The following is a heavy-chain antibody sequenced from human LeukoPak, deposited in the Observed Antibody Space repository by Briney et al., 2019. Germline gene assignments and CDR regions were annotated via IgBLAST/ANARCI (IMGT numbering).Heavy chain of an antibody. V-gene: IGHV3-23*01. CDR1: GFTFSGYA. CDR3: AKIGVADYYDSSGLDY. J-gene: IGHJ4*02. Sequence: GGSLRLSCAASGFTFSGYAMSWVRQAPGKRLEWVSAISGSGGSTYYADSVKGRFTISRDNSKNTLYLQMNSLRAEDTAVYYCAKIGVADYYDSSGLDYWGQGTLVTVSS. CDR2: ISGSGGST. D-gene: IGHD3-22*01.